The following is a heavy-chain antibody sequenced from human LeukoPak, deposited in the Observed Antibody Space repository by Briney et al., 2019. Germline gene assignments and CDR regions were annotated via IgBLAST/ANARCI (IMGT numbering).Heavy chain of an antibody. D-gene: IGHD3-10*01. V-gene: IGHV4-59*08. CDR2: IYYSGST. J-gene: IGHJ4*02. Sequence: SETLSLTCTVSGGSISSYYWSWIRQPPGKGLEWIGYIYYSGSTNYNPSLKSRVTISVVTSKNQFSLKLSSVTAADTAVYYCGRYLYGSGSSRGFDYWGQGTLVTVSS. CDR1: GGSISSYY. CDR3: GRYLYGSGSSRGFDY.